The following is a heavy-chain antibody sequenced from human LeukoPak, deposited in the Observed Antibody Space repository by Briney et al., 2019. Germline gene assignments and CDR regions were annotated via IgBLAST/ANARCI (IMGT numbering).Heavy chain of an antibody. CDR3: ARRTYYYDSSGYIPIYYFDY. V-gene: IGHV4-59*01. CDR2: VYYSRTT. D-gene: IGHD3-22*01. CDR1: NGSLRHYY. J-gene: IGHJ4*02. Sequence: SETLSLTCIVSNGSLRHYYWSWMRQPTGKGVEWIGDVYYSRTTNYKPSLKSRVTISVDTSKIQFSLKLSSVTAADTAVYYCARRTYYYDSSGYIPIYYFDYWGQGTLVTVSS.